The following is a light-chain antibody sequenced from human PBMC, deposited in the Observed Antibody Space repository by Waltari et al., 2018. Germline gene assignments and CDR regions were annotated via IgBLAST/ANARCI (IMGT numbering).Light chain of an antibody. CDR2: YNK. Sequence: QSVLTQPPSVSATPGQKVTISCSGSSSNIGSGYVSWSQQLPGTAPKLLIYYNKERHSGIPDRFSGAKSGTSATLELSGLQTGDEADYDCGTWDTNWRAGVVGGGTKLTVL. V-gene: IGLV1-51*01. CDR3: GTWDTNWRAGV. CDR1: SSNIGSGY. J-gene: IGLJ2*01.